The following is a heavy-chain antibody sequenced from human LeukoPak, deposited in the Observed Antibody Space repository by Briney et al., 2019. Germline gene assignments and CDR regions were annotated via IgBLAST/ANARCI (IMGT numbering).Heavy chain of an antibody. J-gene: IGHJ6*02. D-gene: IGHD3-10*01. CDR1: GFTFSSYG. V-gene: IGHV3-33*06. Sequence: PGGSLRLSCAASGFTFSSYGMHWVRQAPGKGLEWVAVIWYDGSNKYYADSVKGRFTISRDNSKNTLYLQMNSLRAEDTAVYYLAKVLLPLYGIGRLGQGTPVTVSS. CDR3: AKVLLPLYGIGR. CDR2: IWYDGSNK.